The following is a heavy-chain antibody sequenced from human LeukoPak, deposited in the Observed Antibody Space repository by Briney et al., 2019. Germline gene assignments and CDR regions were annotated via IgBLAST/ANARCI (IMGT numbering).Heavy chain of an antibody. CDR2: TRYDGRNK. J-gene: IGHJ4*02. Sequence: GGSLRLSCAASGFTFSTYGMHWVRQAPGKGLEWVAFTRYDGRNKYYADSVKGRFTISRDNSKNTLCLQMNSLRAEDTAVYYCAKEIWPTVTTPGHTHFDYWGQGTLVTVSS. CDR3: AKEIWPTVTTPGHTHFDY. D-gene: IGHD4-17*01. V-gene: IGHV3-30*02. CDR1: GFTFSTYG.